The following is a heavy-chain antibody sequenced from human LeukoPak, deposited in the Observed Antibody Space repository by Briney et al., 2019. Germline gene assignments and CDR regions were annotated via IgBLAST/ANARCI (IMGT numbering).Heavy chain of an antibody. V-gene: IGHV4-59*08. D-gene: IGHD3-16*02. Sequence: SETLSLNCTVSGGSISSYYWSWIRQPPGKGLEWIGYIYYSGSTNYNPSLKSRVTISVDTSKNQFSLKLSSVTAADTAVYYCARQGDYVWGSYHWFDPWGQGTLVTVSS. CDR2: IYYSGST. CDR1: GGSISSYY. J-gene: IGHJ5*02. CDR3: ARQGDYVWGSYHWFDP.